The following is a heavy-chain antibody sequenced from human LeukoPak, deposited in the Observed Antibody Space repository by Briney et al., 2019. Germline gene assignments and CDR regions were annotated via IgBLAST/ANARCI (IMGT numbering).Heavy chain of an antibody. CDR2: INWNGGST. J-gene: IGHJ6*03. CDR1: GFTFDDYG. CDR3: ARDLVWFGEPKGSYNYMDV. Sequence: PGGSLRLSCAASGFTFDDYGMSWVRQAPGKGLEWVSGINWNGGSTGYADSVKGRFTISRDNAKNSLYLQMNTLRAEDTAVYYCARDLVWFGEPKGSYNYMDVWGKGTTVPVSS. D-gene: IGHD3-10*01. V-gene: IGHV3-20*04.